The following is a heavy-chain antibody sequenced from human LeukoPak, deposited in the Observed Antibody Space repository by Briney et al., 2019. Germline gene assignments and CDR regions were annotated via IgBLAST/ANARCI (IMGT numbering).Heavy chain of an antibody. Sequence: SETLSLTCTVSGGSISSYYWSWIRQPLGKGLEWIGYIYYSGSTNYNPSLKGRVTISVDTSKNQFSLKLSSVTAADTAVYYCATAVRGRGLPLSYWGQGTLVTVSS. J-gene: IGHJ4*02. CDR3: ATAVRGRGLPLSY. CDR2: IYYSGST. V-gene: IGHV4-59*01. D-gene: IGHD3-10*01. CDR1: GGSISSYY.